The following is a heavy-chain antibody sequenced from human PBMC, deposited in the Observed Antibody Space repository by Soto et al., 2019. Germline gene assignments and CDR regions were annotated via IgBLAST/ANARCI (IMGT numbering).Heavy chain of an antibody. D-gene: IGHD2-15*01. CDR2: ISYDGSNK. Sequence: QVQLVESGGGVVQPGRSLRLSCAASGFTFSSYAMHWVRQAPGKGLEWVAVISYDGSNKYYADSVKGRFTISRDNSKNTLYLQMNSLRAEDTAVYYCARDFCSGGSCYLDAFDIWGQGTMVTVSS. J-gene: IGHJ3*02. CDR1: GFTFSSYA. CDR3: ARDFCSGGSCYLDAFDI. V-gene: IGHV3-30-3*01.